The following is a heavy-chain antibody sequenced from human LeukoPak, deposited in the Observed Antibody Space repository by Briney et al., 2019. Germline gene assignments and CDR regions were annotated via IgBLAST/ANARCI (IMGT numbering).Heavy chain of an antibody. D-gene: IGHD6-13*01. CDR3: ARTYPFSSWYPNWFDP. J-gene: IGHJ5*02. Sequence: ASVKVSCKAFGYTFTSYDINWVRQATGQGLEWMGWMNPNSGNTGYAQKFQGRVTMTRNTSISTAYMELSSLRSEDTAVYYCARTYPFSSWYPNWFDPWGQGTLVTVSS. CDR1: GYTFTSYD. CDR2: MNPNSGNT. V-gene: IGHV1-8*01.